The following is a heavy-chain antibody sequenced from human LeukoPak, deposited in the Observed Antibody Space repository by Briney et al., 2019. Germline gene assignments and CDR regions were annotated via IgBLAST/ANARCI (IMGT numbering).Heavy chain of an antibody. CDR3: ARDLGIAVAGNYYYYGMHG. V-gene: IGHV4-59*01. Sequence: SETLSLTCTVSGGSISSYYWSWIRQPPGKGLEWIGYIYYSGSTNYNPSLKSRVTISVDTSKNQFSLKLSSVTAADTAVYYCARDLGIAVAGNYYYYGMHGWRKPSNLSVSS. CDR2: IYYSGST. J-gene: IGHJ6*04. CDR1: GGSISSYY. D-gene: IGHD6-19*01.